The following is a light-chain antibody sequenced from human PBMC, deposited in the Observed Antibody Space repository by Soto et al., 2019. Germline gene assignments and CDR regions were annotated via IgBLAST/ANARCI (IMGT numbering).Light chain of an antibody. V-gene: IGKV3-20*01. J-gene: IGKJ1*01. Sequence: EIVLTHSPGTLSLSPCERATLSFSASQSVSGNYLTWYQHKPGQAPRLLIYDASTRATGIPDRFSGSGSGTDFTLTISRLEPEDFAVYYCQQYGSSPQTFGQGTKVDIK. CDR3: QQYGSSPQT. CDR1: QSVSGNY. CDR2: DAS.